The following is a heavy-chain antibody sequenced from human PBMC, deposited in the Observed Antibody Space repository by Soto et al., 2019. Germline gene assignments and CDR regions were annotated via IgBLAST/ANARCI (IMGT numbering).Heavy chain of an antibody. CDR1: GVTFSSSA. CDR3: TRNTSGRQGSAFDI. Sequence: GGALRLYCSASGVTFSSSAMTWVRQASGRGLEWVSAISGDGSVTYYTDSVKGRFTISRDNSKNTLYLQMNSLRAEDTAVYYCTRNTSGRQGSAFDIWGQGTMVTVSS. V-gene: IGHV3-23*01. D-gene: IGHD6-19*01. J-gene: IGHJ3*02. CDR2: ISGDGSVT.